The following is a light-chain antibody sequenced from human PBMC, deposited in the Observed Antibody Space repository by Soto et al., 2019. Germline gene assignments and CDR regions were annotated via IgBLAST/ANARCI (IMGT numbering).Light chain of an antibody. CDR1: QSVGSQ. Sequence: EIVLTQSPVTLSLSPGERATLSCRASQSVGSQLAWYQQKPGQAPRLLIYDASNRATGIPARFSGSGSGTDVTLTISSLEPEDFAVYYCQQRSNWPPSFGPGTKVDI. V-gene: IGKV3-11*01. J-gene: IGKJ3*01. CDR2: DAS. CDR3: QQRSNWPPS.